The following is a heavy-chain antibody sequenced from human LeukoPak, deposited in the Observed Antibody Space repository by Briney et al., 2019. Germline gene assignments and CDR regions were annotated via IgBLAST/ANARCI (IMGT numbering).Heavy chain of an antibody. D-gene: IGHD4-17*01. Sequence: ASVKVSCKASGYTFTSYAMHWVRQAPGQRLEWMGWINAGNGNTKYSQKFQGRVTITRDTSASTAYMELSSLRSEDTAVYYCARDSGLVTTVTTSRRNWFDPWGQGTLVTVSS. J-gene: IGHJ5*02. CDR3: ARDSGLVTTVTTSRRNWFDP. CDR1: GYTFTSYA. V-gene: IGHV1-3*01. CDR2: INAGNGNT.